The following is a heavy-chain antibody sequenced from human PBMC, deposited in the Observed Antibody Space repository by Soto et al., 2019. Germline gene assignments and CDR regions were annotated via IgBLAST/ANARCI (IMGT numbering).Heavy chain of an antibody. V-gene: IGHV3-48*01. CDR3: TRSDPYYYDSSGYYKPAESFQN. CDR1: GFTFSSYS. CDR2: ISSSSSTI. Sequence: GGSLRLSCAASGFTFSSYSMNWVRQAPGKGLEWVSYISSSSSTIYYADSVKGRFTISRDNAKNPLYLQMNSLRAEDTAVYYCTRSDPYYYDSSGYYKPAESFQNWAQGTLVTVSS. J-gene: IGHJ1*01. D-gene: IGHD3-22*01.